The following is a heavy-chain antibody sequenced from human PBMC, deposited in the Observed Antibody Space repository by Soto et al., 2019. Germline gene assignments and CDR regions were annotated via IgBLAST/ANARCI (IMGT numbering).Heavy chain of an antibody. Sequence: SQTLSLTCRVAGDSIISTFGWTWVRKPPGKGLEWIGEVYHSGSTRYNPSLKGRVTISVDKPNNQFSLKLTSMTGADTAVYYCATRHPQIFVTLLPFPPWCRGTPVTVSS. V-gene: IGHV4-4*02. J-gene: IGHJ5*02. CDR1: GDSIISTFG. CDR2: VYHSGST. CDR3: ATRHPQIFVTLLPFPP. D-gene: IGHD3-3*01.